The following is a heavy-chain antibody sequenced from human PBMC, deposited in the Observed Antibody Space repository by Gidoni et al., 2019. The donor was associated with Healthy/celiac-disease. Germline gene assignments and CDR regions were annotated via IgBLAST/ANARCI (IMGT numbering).Heavy chain of an antibody. CDR2: IWYDGSNK. D-gene: IGHD3-22*01. Sequence: QVQLVESGGGVVQPGRSLRLSCAASGFTFSSYGMHWVRQAPGKGLEWVAVIWYDGSNKYYADSVKGRFTISRDNSKNTLYLQMNSLRAEDTAVYYCARDQYYYDSSGRFDYWGQGTLVTVSS. CDR1: GFTFSSYG. J-gene: IGHJ4*02. CDR3: ARDQYYYDSSGRFDY. V-gene: IGHV3-33*01.